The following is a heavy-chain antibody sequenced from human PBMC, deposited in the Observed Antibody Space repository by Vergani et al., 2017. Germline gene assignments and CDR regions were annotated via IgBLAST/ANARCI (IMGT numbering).Heavy chain of an antibody. J-gene: IGHJ4*02. CDR1: VGSISSSSYY. CDR3: ARRLLRGYSYGSFDY. Sequence: QLQLQESGPGLVKPSETLSLTCTVSVGSISSSSYYWGWIRQPPGKGLEWIGSIYYIGSTYYNPSLKSRVTIYVDTSKNQFSLKLSSVTAADTAVYYCARRLLRGYSYGSFDYWGQGTLVTVSS. CDR2: IYYIGST. V-gene: IGHV4-39*01. D-gene: IGHD5-18*01.